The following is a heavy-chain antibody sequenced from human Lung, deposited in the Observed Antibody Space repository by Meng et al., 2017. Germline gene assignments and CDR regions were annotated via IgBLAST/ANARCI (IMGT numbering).Heavy chain of an antibody. CDR1: GYNSPDYW. J-gene: IGHJ4*02. CDR3: ARDEDISAAGKLFGDY. CDR2: ITPKSGDT. Sequence: QVQLVQSGAEVKKPGASLKVSCKASGYNSPDYWIHWVRRAPGQGLEWMGRITPKSGDTHYAQRFQGRVTMTGDTSISTAYMELSGLRSDDTAMYYCARDEDISAAGKLFGDYWGQGTLVTVSS. D-gene: IGHD6-13*01. V-gene: IGHV1-2*06.